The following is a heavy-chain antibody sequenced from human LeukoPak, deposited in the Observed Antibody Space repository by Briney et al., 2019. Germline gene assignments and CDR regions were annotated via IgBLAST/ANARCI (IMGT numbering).Heavy chain of an antibody. D-gene: IGHD3-10*01. V-gene: IGHV4-59*01. J-gene: IGHJ4*02. CDR3: ARAGDSGSHYHFDY. CDR2: IYYSGST. Sequence: PSETLSLTCTVSGGSISSYYWSWIRQPPGKGLEWIGYIYYSGSTNYNPSLKSRVTISVDTSKNQFSLKLSSVTAADTAVYYCARAGDSGSHYHFDYWGQGTLVTVSS. CDR1: GGSISSYY.